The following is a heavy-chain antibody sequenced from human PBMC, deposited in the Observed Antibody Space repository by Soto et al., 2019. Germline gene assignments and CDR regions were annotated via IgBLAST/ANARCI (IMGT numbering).Heavy chain of an antibody. D-gene: IGHD2-2*01. CDR3: TTEDMVVGHYYYYGMDV. V-gene: IGHV3-15*01. CDR1: GFTFSNAW. CDR2: IKSKTDGGTT. Sequence: WGSLRLSCAASGFTFSNAWMSWVRQAPGKGLEWVGRIKSKTDGGTTDYAAPVKGRFTISRDDSKNTLYLQMNSLKTEDTAVYYCTTEDMVVGHYYYYGMDVWGQGTTVSVSS. J-gene: IGHJ6*02.